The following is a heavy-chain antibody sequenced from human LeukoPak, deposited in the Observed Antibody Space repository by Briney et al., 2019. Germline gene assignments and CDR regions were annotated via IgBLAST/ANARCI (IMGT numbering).Heavy chain of an antibody. CDR2: ISYDGSNK. D-gene: IGHD2-8*01. Sequence: GRSLRLSCAASGFTFSNYAMHWVRQAPGKGLDWVTLISYDGSNKYYADSVKGRFTISRDNSKNTLYLQMNSLRAEDTAAYYCARAPLYCTNGVCYSDYYYGMDVWGQGTTVTVSS. CDR1: GFTFSNYA. CDR3: ARAPLYCTNGVCYSDYYYGMDV. J-gene: IGHJ6*02. V-gene: IGHV3-30-3*01.